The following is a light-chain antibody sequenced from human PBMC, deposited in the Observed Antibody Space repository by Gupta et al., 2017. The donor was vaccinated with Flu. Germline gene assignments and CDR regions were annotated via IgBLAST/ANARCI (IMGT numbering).Light chain of an antibody. CDR3: QQYGSSRGLT. Sequence: EIVLTQSPGTLSLSPGERATLSCRASQSVSSSYLAWYQQKPGQAPRLLIYGASSRATGIPDRFSGSGSGIDFTLTISRREPEDFAGYYCQQYGSSRGLTFGGGTKVEIK. V-gene: IGKV3-20*01. CDR2: GAS. CDR1: QSVSSSY. J-gene: IGKJ4*01.